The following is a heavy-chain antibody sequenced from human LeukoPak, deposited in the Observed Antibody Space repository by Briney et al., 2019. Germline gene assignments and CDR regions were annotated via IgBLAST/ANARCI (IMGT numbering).Heavy chain of an antibody. V-gene: IGHV4-59*01. J-gene: IGHJ6*02. CDR2: IYYSGST. CDR1: GGSISSYY. Sequence: SETLSLTCTVSGGSISSYYWSWIRQPPGKGLEWIGYIYYSGSTNYNPSLKSRVTISVDTSKNQFSLKLSSVTAADTAVYYCAKTSVGYHYYGMDVWGQGATVTVSS. CDR3: AKTSVGYHYYGMDV.